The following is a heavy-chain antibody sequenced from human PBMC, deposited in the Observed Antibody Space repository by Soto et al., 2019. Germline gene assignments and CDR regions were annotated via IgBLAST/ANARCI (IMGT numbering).Heavy chain of an antibody. Sequence: GASVKVSCKASGYTFTSYAMHWVRQAPGQRLEWMGWINAGNGNTKYSQKFQGRVTITRDTSASTAYMELSSLRSEDTAVYYCARTHSYGTGYYYYYYGMDVWGQGTTVTVSS. CDR3: ARTHSYGTGYYYYYYGMDV. J-gene: IGHJ6*02. CDR2: INAGNGNT. V-gene: IGHV1-3*01. D-gene: IGHD5-18*01. CDR1: GYTFTSYA.